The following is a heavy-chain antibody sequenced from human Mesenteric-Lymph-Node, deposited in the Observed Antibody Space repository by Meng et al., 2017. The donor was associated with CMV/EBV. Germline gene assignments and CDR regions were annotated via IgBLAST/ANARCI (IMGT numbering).Heavy chain of an antibody. D-gene: IGHD1-1*01. CDR3: ARDQGTVRTFDY. CDR1: GFTFSTYW. J-gene: IGHJ4*02. Sequence: GESLKIFCAASGFTFSTYWTGWVRQAPGRGLEWVANKRQDGSEKYYGNSVKGRYTISRDNSKNSLYLQINSLRAEDMAVYYCARDQGTVRTFDYWGQGTLVTVSS. V-gene: IGHV3-7*01. CDR2: KRQDGSEK.